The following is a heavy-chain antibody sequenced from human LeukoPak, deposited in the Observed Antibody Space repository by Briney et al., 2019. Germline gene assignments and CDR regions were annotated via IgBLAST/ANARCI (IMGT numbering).Heavy chain of an antibody. D-gene: IGHD2-2*03. CDR2: ISGSGGST. CDR1: GFTFSSYA. CDR3: AKDGYYSSRPYYFDY. Sequence: GGSLRLSCAASGFTFSSYAMSWVRQAPGKGLEWVSAISGSGGSTYYADSVKGRFTISRDNSKNTLYLQMNSLRAEDTAVYYCAKDGYYSSRPYYFDYWGQGTLVTVSS. J-gene: IGHJ4*02. V-gene: IGHV3-23*01.